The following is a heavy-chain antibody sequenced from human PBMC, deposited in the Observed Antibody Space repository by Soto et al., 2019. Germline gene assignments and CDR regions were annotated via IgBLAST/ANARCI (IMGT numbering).Heavy chain of an antibody. Sequence: QLQLQESGPGLVKPSETLSLTCTVSGGSISSSSYYWGWIRQPPGQGLEWIGSIYYSGSTYYNPSLKSRGTISVDTSKNQFSLKLSSVTAADTAVYYCARNVVPHSGFDPWGQGTLVTVSS. V-gene: IGHV4-39*01. J-gene: IGHJ5*02. CDR1: GGSISSSSYY. CDR2: IYYSGST. CDR3: ARNVVPHSGFDP. D-gene: IGHD2-2*01.